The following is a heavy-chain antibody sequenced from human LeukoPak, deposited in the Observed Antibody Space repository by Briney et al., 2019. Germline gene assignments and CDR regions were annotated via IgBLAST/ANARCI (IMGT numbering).Heavy chain of an antibody. CDR2: ISRRGTTR. V-gene: IGHV3-48*03. CDR3: ARDLAGYNTFDY. CDR1: GFTFSRYE. D-gene: IGHD5-24*01. Sequence: GGSLRLSCAASGFTFSRYEMNWVRQAPGKGLQGVSYISRRGTTRYYADSVKGRFTISRANAKNSLSLQMNSLRAEATAVYSCARDLAGYNTFDYWGQGTLVTVSS. J-gene: IGHJ4*02.